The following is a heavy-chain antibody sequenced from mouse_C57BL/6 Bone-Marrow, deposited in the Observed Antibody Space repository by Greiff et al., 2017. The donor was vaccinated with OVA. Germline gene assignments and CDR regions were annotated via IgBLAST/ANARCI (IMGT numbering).Heavy chain of an antibody. V-gene: IGHV1-62-3*01. Sequence: QVQLQQPGAELVKPGASVKLSSKASGYTFTSYWMHWVKQRPGRGLEWIGRIDPNRGGTKYNEKFKSKATLTVDKPSSTAYMQLSSLTSEDSAVDYCARSYDSNPPYAMDYWGQGTSVTGSS. CDR1: GYTFTSYW. CDR2: IDPNRGGT. D-gene: IGHD2-5*01. CDR3: ARSYDSNPPYAMDY. J-gene: IGHJ4*01.